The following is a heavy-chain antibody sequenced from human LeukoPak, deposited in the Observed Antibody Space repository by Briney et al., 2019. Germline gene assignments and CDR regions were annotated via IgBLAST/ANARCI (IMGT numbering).Heavy chain of an antibody. CDR1: GGSISSYY. CDR2: IYNSGTT. Sequence: SETLSLTCTVSGGSISSYYWSWIRQPPGKGLEWSGYIYNSGTTNYNPSLKSRVTISLDRSKNQFSLKLRSVTAADTAVYYCARAHYDILTGSFFDYWGQGTLVTVSS. D-gene: IGHD3-9*01. J-gene: IGHJ4*02. CDR3: ARAHYDILTGSFFDY. V-gene: IGHV4-59*01.